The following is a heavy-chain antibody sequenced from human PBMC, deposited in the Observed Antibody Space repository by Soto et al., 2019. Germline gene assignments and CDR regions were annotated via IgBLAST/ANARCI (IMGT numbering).Heavy chain of an antibody. Sequence: QVQLQESGPGLVRPSETLSLTCTVSGDAMSSNYWSWIRQPPGKGLEWIGYVYYAGATSYNPSLKSRVPISVDTSKNQFSLKPSSVTTADTAVYYCARAMGDWGTYYYYYGMDVWGQGTTVTVSS. D-gene: IGHD3-16*01. CDR3: ARAMGDWGTYYYYYGMDV. J-gene: IGHJ6*02. CDR2: VYYAGAT. CDR1: GDAMSSNY. V-gene: IGHV4-59*01.